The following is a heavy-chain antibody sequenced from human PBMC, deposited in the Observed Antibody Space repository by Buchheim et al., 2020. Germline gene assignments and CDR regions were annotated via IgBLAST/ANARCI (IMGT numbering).Heavy chain of an antibody. CDR2: INHRGST. CDR1: GGSFSGYY. Sequence: QVQLQQWGAGLLKPSETLSLTCAVYGGSFSGYYWSWIRQPPGKGLEWIGEINHRGSTNYNPSLKSRVTISVDTSKNQFSLKLSSVTAADTAVYYCARGPPPDSSGYYADYWGQGTL. D-gene: IGHD3-22*01. J-gene: IGHJ4*02. V-gene: IGHV4-34*01. CDR3: ARGPPPDSSGYYADY.